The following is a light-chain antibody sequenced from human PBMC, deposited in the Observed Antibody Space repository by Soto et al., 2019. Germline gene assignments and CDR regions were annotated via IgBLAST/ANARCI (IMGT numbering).Light chain of an antibody. CDR3: QQYNSYST. Sequence: DIQRAQSPSTASRSVGDRVTITCRASQSLNNWLAWYQQTPGKXPXXLIYDASSLQSGVPSRFSGSGSGTDFPLTISSLQPDDFATYYCQQYNSYSTFGQGTKVDIK. V-gene: IGKV1-5*01. J-gene: IGKJ1*01. CDR1: QSLNNW. CDR2: DAS.